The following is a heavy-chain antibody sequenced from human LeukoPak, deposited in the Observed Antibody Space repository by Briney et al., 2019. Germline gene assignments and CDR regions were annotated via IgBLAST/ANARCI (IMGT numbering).Heavy chain of an antibody. D-gene: IGHD1-26*01. V-gene: IGHV1-3*01. CDR2: IDSRNGNT. CDR1: GYRFTGYN. Sequence: ASVKVSCKASGYRFTGYNIDWVRQAPGQRPEWMGWIDSRNGNTNYAEKFQDRVTMTTDTSTTTSYMELRSLRSDDTAVYYCARAVSGSLYGDFDFWGQGTLVTVSA. CDR3: ARAVSGSLYGDFDF. J-gene: IGHJ4*02.